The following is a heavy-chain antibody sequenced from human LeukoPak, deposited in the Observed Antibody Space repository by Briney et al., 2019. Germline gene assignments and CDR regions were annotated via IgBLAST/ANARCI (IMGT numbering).Heavy chain of an antibody. Sequence: SETLSLTCAVYGGSFSGYYWSWIRQPPGKGLEWIGEINHSGSTNYNPSLKSRVTISVDTSKNQFSLKLSSVTAADTAVYYCARAHLTTVTANYFDYWGQGTLVTVSS. CDR1: GGSFSGYY. CDR3: ARAHLTTVTANYFDY. J-gene: IGHJ4*02. D-gene: IGHD4-17*01. CDR2: INHSGST. V-gene: IGHV4-34*01.